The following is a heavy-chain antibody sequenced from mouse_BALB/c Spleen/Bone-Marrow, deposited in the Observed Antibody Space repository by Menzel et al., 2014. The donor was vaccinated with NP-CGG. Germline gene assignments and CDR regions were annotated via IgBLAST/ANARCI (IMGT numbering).Heavy chain of an antibody. CDR2: INSNGGST. CDR1: GFTFSSYG. J-gene: IGHJ4*01. Sequence: DVMLVESGGGLVQPGGSLKLSCAASGFTFSSYGMSWVRQTPDKRLELVATINSNGGSTYYPDSVKGRFTISRDNAKNTLYLQMSSLKSEDTAMYYCARDGYYVVYAMDYWGQGTSVTVSS. CDR3: ARDGYYVVYAMDY. V-gene: IGHV5-6-3*01. D-gene: IGHD2-3*01.